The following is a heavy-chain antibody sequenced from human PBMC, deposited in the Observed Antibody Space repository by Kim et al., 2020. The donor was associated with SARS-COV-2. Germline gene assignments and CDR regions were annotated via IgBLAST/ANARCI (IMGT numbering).Heavy chain of an antibody. CDR1: GGTFSSYA. V-gene: IGHV1-69*13. D-gene: IGHD6-13*01. Sequence: SVKVSCKASGGTFSSYAISWVRQAPGQGVEWMGGIIPIFGTANYAQKFQGRVTITADESTSTAYMELSSLRSEDTAVYYCARAKSIAAAVHFDYWGQGTLVTVSS. CDR2: IIPIFGTA. CDR3: ARAKSIAAAVHFDY. J-gene: IGHJ4*02.